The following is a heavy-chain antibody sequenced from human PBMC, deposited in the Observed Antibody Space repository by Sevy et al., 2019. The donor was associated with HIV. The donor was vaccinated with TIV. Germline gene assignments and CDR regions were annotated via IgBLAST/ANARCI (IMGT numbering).Heavy chain of an antibody. D-gene: IGHD3-10*01. CDR3: ARDALATGWFDP. Sequence: SETLSLTCAVSGGSIISDNYSWSWMRQPLGKGLEWIGYIYHSGSTHYNLSLRSRVTISVERSKNQFSLKLGSVTAADTAVYYCARDALATGWFDPWGQGTLVTVSS. J-gene: IGHJ5*02. CDR2: IYHSGST. V-gene: IGHV4-30-2*01. CDR1: GGSIISDNYS.